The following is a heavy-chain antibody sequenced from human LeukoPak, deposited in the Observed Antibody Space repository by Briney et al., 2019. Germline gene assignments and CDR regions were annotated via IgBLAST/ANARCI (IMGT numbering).Heavy chain of an antibody. Sequence: SETLSLTCTVSGGSISSSSYYWGWIRQPPGRGLEWIGSIYYSGSTYYNPSLKSRVTISVDTSKNQSSLKLSSVTAADTAVYYCATLTPRLRYFDWLLGLGDAFDIWGQGTMVTVSS. CDR2: IYYSGST. CDR3: ATLTPRLRYFDWLLGLGDAFDI. V-gene: IGHV4-39*07. J-gene: IGHJ3*02. CDR1: GGSISSSSYY. D-gene: IGHD3-9*01.